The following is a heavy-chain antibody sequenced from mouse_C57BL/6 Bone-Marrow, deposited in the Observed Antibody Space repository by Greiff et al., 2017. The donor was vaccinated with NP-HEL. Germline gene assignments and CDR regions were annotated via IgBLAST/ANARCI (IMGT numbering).Heavy chain of an antibody. CDR2: IWSDGST. V-gene: IGHV2-6-1*01. D-gene: IGHD2-1*01. CDR1: GFSLTSYG. J-gene: IGHJ4*01. CDR3: ARHGGYGNLYYYAMDY. Sequence: VKLMESGPGLVAPSQSLSITCTVSGFSLTSYGVHWVRQPPGKGLEWLVVIWSDGSTPYNSALKSRLSISKDNSKSQVFLKMNSLQTDDTAMYYCARHGGYGNLYYYAMDYWGQGTSVTVSS.